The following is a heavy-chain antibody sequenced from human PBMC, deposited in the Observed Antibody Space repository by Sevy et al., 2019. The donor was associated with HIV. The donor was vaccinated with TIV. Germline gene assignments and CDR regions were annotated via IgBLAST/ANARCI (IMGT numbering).Heavy chain of an antibody. V-gene: IGHV1-69*13. J-gene: IGHJ6*02. CDR1: GGTFSSYA. D-gene: IGHD6-19*01. Sequence: ASVKVSCKASGGTFSSYAISWVRQAPGQGLEWMGGIIPIFGTANYAQKFQGRVTITADESTSTDYMELSSLRSEDTAVYYCARDPGVAGTGYYYGMDVWGQGTTVTVSS. CDR3: ARDPGVAGTGYYYGMDV. CDR2: IIPIFGTA.